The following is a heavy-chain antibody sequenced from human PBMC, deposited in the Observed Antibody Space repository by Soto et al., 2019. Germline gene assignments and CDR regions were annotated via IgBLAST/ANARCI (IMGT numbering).Heavy chain of an antibody. CDR2: ISGSGGTT. Sequence: GGSLTLTCTASGFTFSSYTLSWVRQSPGKRLEWVSDISGSGGTTYYADSVKGRFTISRDNSKNTLYLQMNSLRAEDTAVYYCANMKLGTYYYDSSGYYTPTAGFDYWGQGT. CDR3: ANMKLGTYYYDSSGYYTPTAGFDY. D-gene: IGHD3-22*01. CDR1: GFTFSSYT. J-gene: IGHJ4*02. V-gene: IGHV3-23*01.